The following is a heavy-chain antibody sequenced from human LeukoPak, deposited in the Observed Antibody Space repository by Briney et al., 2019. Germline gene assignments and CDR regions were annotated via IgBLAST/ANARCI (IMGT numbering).Heavy chain of an antibody. CDR1: GESVSSKSDA. CDR3: ARGYGSARMDWFDP. J-gene: IGHJ5*02. Sequence: SQTLSLTCASSGESVSSKSDAWNWIRQSPSRGLEWLGRTYYRSKWYNDYAVSVKSRITINPDTSKNQFSLQLNSVTPEDTAVYYCARGYGSARMDWFDPWGQGTLVTVSS. D-gene: IGHD3-10*01. CDR2: TYYRSKWYN. V-gene: IGHV6-1*01.